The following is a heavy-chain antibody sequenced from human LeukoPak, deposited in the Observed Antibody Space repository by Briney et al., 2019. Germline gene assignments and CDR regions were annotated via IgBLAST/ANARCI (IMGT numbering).Heavy chain of an antibody. Sequence: PSETLSLTCTVSGDSISNDYWSWIRQPPGKGPEWIGYMYSSGTTKYNPSLKSRVTMSVDTSKNQFSLRLHSVTAADTAMYYCARHPRSCTGAGTCFSWFDASGQGILVTVSS. D-gene: IGHD2-8*02. CDR2: MYSSGTT. CDR3: ARHPRSCTGAGTCFSWFDA. CDR1: GDSISNDY. J-gene: IGHJ5*02. V-gene: IGHV4-59*08.